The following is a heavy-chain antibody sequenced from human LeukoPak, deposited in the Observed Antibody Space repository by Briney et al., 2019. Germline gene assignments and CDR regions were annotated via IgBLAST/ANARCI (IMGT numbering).Heavy chain of an antibody. V-gene: IGHV4-34*01. Sequence: PSETLSLTCAVYGVSFSANYWSWIRQPPGKGLEWIGEINHRGSTNYNPSLKSRVTISVDTSKKQFSLKLSSVTAADTAVYYCARFTGDPWGQGTLVTVSS. CDR2: INHRGST. CDR1: GVSFSANY. CDR3: ARFTGDP. J-gene: IGHJ5*02.